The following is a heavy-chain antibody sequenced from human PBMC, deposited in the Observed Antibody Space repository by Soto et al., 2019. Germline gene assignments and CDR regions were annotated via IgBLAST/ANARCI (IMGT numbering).Heavy chain of an antibody. V-gene: IGHV1-18*01. Sequence: ASVKVSCKASGYTFTSYGISWVRQAPGQGLEWMGWISAYNGNTNYAQKLQGRVTMTTDTSTSTAYMELRSLRSDDTAVYYCARDQYAVKSQPLMGFDYWGQGTLVTVSS. CDR2: ISAYNGNT. CDR3: ARDQYAVKSQPLMGFDY. CDR1: GYTFTSYG. J-gene: IGHJ4*02. D-gene: IGHD2-2*01.